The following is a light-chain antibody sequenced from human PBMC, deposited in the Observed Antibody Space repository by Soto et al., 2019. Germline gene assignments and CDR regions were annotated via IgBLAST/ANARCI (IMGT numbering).Light chain of an antibody. Sequence: DIQMTQSPSSVSASVGDRVIITCRASQDISSWLAWYQQKAGEAPKLLIFAASRLHSGVPSRFSGSVSGTDFTLTITNLQPEDFATYSCQQADSFPLTFGGGTKLEI. J-gene: IGKJ4*01. CDR1: QDISSW. CDR3: QQADSFPLT. V-gene: IGKV1D-12*01. CDR2: AAS.